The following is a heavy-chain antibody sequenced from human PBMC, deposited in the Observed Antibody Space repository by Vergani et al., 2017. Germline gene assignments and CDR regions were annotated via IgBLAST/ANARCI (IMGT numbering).Heavy chain of an antibody. J-gene: IGHJ4*02. CDR3: ARGVGYDFWSGSPWGSDY. CDR2: INPNSGGT. CDR1: GYTFTGYY. D-gene: IGHD3-3*01. V-gene: IGHV1-2*06. Sequence: QVQLVQSGAEVKKPGASVKVSCKASGYTFTGYYMHWVRQAPGQGLEWMGRINPNSGGTNYAQKFQGRVTMTRDPSINTAYMELSGLRSDDTAGYYCARGVGYDFWSGSPWGSDYWGQGTLVTVSS.